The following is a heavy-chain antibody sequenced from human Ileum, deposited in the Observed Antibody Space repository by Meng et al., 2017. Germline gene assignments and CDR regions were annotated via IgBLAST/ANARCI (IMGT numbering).Heavy chain of an antibody. Sequence: WGSLRLSCAASGFTFNDAWMSWVRQRPGKGLEWVGRTKSRADGGTTDYAAPAQGRFTISRDNSKNTLYLQMSSLKIEDTAVYYCTTDATILGAAAAYWGQGALVTVSS. CDR3: TTDATILGAAAAY. J-gene: IGHJ4*02. CDR1: GFTFNDAW. CDR2: TKSRADGGTT. D-gene: IGHD1-26*01. V-gene: IGHV3-15*01.